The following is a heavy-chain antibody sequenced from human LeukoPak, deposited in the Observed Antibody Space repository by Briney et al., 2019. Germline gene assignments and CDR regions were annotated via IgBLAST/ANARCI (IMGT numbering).Heavy chain of an antibody. CDR1: GYSISSGYY. CDR3: ARDRVIYYDSSGYPLDV. D-gene: IGHD3-22*01. CDR2: IYHSGST. J-gene: IGHJ6*04. Sequence: SETLSLTCAVSGYSISSGYYWGWIRQPPGKGLEWIGSIYHSGSTYYNPSLKSRVTISVDTSKNQFSLKLSSVTAADTAVYYCARDRVIYYDSSGYPLDVWGKGTTVTVSS. V-gene: IGHV4-38-2*02.